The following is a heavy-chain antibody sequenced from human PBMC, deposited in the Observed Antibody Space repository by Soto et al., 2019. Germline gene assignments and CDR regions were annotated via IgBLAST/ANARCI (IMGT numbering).Heavy chain of an antibody. V-gene: IGHV1-8*01. J-gene: IGHJ4*02. CDR1: GYTFTSYE. CDR3: ARGQSGYSSGWSPNDY. Sequence: QVQLVQSGAEVKKPGASVKVSCKASGYTFTSYEINWVRKATGQGLEWMGWMNPNSGNTGYAQKFQGRVTMTRNTSISTAYMELSRLRSEDTDVYYCARGQSGYSSGWSPNDYWGQGTLVTVSS. D-gene: IGHD6-19*01. CDR2: MNPNSGNT.